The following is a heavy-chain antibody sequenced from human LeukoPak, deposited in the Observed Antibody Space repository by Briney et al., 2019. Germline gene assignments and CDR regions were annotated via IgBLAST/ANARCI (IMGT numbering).Heavy chain of an antibody. J-gene: IGHJ4*02. CDR2: ISGTGRTT. Sequence: GGSLRLSCAASGFTFSSYAMSWVRQAPGKGLEWVSGISGTGRTTYYADSVKGRFTISRDNAKNSLYLQMNSLRAEDTAVYYCARVRDFDWLLLGYFDYWGQGTLVTVSS. CDR3: ARVRDFDWLLLGYFDY. CDR1: GFTFSSYA. V-gene: IGHV3-23*01. D-gene: IGHD3-9*01.